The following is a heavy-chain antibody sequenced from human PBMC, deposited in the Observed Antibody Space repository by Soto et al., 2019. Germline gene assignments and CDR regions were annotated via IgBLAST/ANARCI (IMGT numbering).Heavy chain of an antibody. CDR2: ISYDGSNK. Sequence: QVQLVESGGGVVQPGRSLRLSCAASGFTFSSYAMHWVHQAPGKGLEWVAVISYDGSNKYYADSVKGRFTISRDNSKNTLYLQMNSLRAEDTAVYYCARDTAGIVYWGQGTLVTVSS. CDR3: ARDTAGIVY. V-gene: IGHV3-30-3*01. D-gene: IGHD6-13*01. J-gene: IGHJ4*02. CDR1: GFTFSSYA.